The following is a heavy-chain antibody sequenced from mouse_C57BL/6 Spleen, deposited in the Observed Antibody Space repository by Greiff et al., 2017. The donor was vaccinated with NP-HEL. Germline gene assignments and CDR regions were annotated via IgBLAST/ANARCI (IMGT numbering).Heavy chain of an antibody. D-gene: IGHD1-1*01. J-gene: IGHJ3*01. CDR2: ISDGGSYT. Sequence: EVQGVESGGGLVKPGGSLKLSCAASGFTFSSYAMSWVRQTPEKRLEWVATISDGGSYTYYPDNVKGRFTISRDNAKNNLYLQMSHLKSEDTAMYYCAREDYGSSPWFAYWGQGTLVTVSA. CDR1: GFTFSSYA. V-gene: IGHV5-4*01. CDR3: AREDYGSSPWFAY.